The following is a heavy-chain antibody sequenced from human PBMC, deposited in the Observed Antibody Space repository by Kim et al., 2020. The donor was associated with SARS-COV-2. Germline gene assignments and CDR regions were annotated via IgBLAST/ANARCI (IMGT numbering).Heavy chain of an antibody. CDR3: ARVIWGTYRYTDS. V-gene: IGHV7-4-1*02. CDR1: GYTFTNNA. CDR2: INTDTGNP. D-gene: IGHD3-16*02. J-gene: IGHJ4*02. Sequence: ASVKVSCKASGYTFTNNAISWVRQAPGQGLEWMGWINTDTGNPTYAQAFTRRFVFSVDTSVTTAYLHISSLEAEDTALYYCARVIWGTYRYTDSWGQGTL.